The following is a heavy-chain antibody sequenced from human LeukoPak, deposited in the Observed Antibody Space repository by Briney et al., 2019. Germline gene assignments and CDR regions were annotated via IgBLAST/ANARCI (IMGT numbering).Heavy chain of an antibody. D-gene: IGHD5-18*01. J-gene: IGHJ4*02. Sequence: GGTLRLSCAASGFTFSTFAMLWVRQPPGKGLEWVSSIFPSGGEIHYADSVRGRFTISRDNSKSILSLQMNSLRAEDTAIYYCATYRQVLLPFESWGQGTPVTVSS. CDR1: GFTFSTFA. CDR2: IFPSGGEI. CDR3: ATYRQVLLPFES. V-gene: IGHV3-23*01.